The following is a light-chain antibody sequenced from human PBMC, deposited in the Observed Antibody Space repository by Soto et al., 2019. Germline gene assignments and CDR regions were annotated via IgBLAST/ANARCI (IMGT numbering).Light chain of an antibody. CDR3: QVWDGSSDVV. Sequence: SSVLTQPPSVSVAPGQTAKITCGGDNIGSKSVHWYQQRHGQAPVLVIYYDDDRPSGIPERFSGSNSGNTATLTITRVEAGDEADYYCQVWDGSSDVVFGTATKLTVL. V-gene: IGLV3-21*02. CDR2: YDD. CDR1: NIGSKS. J-gene: IGLJ1*01.